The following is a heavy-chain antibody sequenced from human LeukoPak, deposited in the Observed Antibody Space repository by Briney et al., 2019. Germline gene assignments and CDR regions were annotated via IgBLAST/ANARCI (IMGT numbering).Heavy chain of an antibody. CDR3: AKHTYYVWGSYRYADFDY. CDR2: ISGSGGST. J-gene: IGHJ4*02. CDR1: GFTFSSYA. Sequence: GSLRLSCAASGFTFSSYAMSWVRQAPGKGLEWVSAISGSGGSTYYADSVKGWFTISRDNSKNTLYLQMNSPRAEDTAVYYCAKHTYYVWGSYRYADFDYWGQGTLVTVSS. V-gene: IGHV3-23*01. D-gene: IGHD3-16*02.